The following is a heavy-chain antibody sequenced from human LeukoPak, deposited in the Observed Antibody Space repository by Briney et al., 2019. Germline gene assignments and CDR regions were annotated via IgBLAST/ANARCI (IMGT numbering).Heavy chain of an antibody. J-gene: IGHJ4*02. CDR1: GYSFTNYW. V-gene: IGHV5-51*01. CDR3: ARGPHGGYDYPPDFDY. D-gene: IGHD5-12*01. Sequence: GKSLKISCKGSGYSFTNYWIGWVRQMPGKGLEWMGIIYPGDSDTRYSPSFQGQVTISADKSISTAYLQWSSLKASDTAMYYCARGPHGGYDYPPDFDYWGQGTLVTVSS. CDR2: IYPGDSDT.